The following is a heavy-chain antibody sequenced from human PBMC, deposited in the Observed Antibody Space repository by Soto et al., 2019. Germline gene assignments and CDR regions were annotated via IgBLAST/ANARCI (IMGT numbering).Heavy chain of an antibody. V-gene: IGHV3-64*01. CDR3: ARRARPDFYYMDV. CDR1: GFTLSGYA. CDR2: ISSNGVGT. J-gene: IGHJ6*03. D-gene: IGHD6-6*01. Sequence: GGSLRLSCAASGFTLSGYAMDWVRQAPGKGLEYVSGISSNGVGTYYANSVQGRFTISRDNSKHTVYLQMGSLRPEDMAVYYCARRARPDFYYMDVWGKGTTVTV.